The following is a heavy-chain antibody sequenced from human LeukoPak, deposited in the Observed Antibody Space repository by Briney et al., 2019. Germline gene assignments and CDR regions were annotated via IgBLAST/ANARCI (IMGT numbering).Heavy chain of an antibody. J-gene: IGHJ4*02. V-gene: IGHV3-23*01. CDR1: GFTFSSYA. CDR2: ISGGGLTT. CDR3: VRDPDALDF. Sequence: GGSLRLSCAASGFTFSSYAMSWVRQAPGKGLEWVSAISGGGLTTYYADSVKGRFTISRDNAKNSLYLQMNSLRDEDTAVYYCVRDPDALDFWGQGTPVTVSS.